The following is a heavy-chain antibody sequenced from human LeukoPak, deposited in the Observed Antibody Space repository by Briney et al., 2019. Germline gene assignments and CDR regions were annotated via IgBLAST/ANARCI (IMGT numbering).Heavy chain of an antibody. V-gene: IGHV3-7*01. CDR3: ARLREIPVFGVVTKSTSYFDY. CDR1: GFTFSNYW. J-gene: IGHJ4*02. Sequence: GGSLRLSCAASGFTFSNYWMSWVRQAPGKGLEWVANIKQDESERYYVDSVKGRFTISRDNAKNSLYLQMNSLRAEDTAVYYCARLREIPVFGVVTKSTSYFDYWGQGTLVTVSS. D-gene: IGHD3-3*01. CDR2: IKQDESER.